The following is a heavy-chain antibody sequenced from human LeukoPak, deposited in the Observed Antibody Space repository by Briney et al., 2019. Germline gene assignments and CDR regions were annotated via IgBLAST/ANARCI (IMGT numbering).Heavy chain of an antibody. CDR3: ARDITMIPLTTPLQH. V-gene: IGHV7-4-1*02. D-gene: IGHD3-22*01. Sequence: ASVTVSCKASGYTFTSYAMNWVRQTPGQGLEWMGWINTNTGNPTYAQGFTGRFVFSLDTSVSTAYLQISSLKAGDTAVYYCARDITMIPLTTPLQHWGQGTLVTVSS. J-gene: IGHJ1*01. CDR2: INTNTGNP. CDR1: GYTFTSYA.